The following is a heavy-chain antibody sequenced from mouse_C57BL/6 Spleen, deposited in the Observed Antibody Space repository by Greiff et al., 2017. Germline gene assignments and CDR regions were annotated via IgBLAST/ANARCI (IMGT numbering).Heavy chain of an antibody. J-gene: IGHJ2*01. CDR3: ARGGATVVATGGSDY. D-gene: IGHD1-1*01. V-gene: IGHV1-50*01. Sequence: VQLQQSGAELVKPGASVKLSCKASGYTFTSYWMQWVKQRPGQGLEWIGEIDPSDSYTNYNQKFKGKATLTVDTSSSTAYMQLSSLTSEDSAVYYCARGGATVVATGGSDYWGQGTTLTVSS. CDR1: GYTFTSYW. CDR2: IDPSDSYT.